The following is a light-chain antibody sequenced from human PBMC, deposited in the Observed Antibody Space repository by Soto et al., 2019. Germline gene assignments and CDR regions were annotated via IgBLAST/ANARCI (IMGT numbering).Light chain of an antibody. CDR1: QSVFSS. Sequence: EIVMTQSPATLSVSPGERATLSCRASQSVFSSLAWYQQKPGQAPRLLIYGEATRATGIPARFSGSGSGTEFTLTISSLQSEDFAVYYCQQYHNWPAFGQGTKVDIK. CDR2: GEA. J-gene: IGKJ1*01. V-gene: IGKV3-15*01. CDR3: QQYHNWPA.